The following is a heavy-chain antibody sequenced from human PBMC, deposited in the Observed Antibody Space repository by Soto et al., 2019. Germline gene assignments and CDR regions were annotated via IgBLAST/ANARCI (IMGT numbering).Heavy chain of an antibody. CDR1: GFTFDDYA. D-gene: IGHD6-19*01. CDR3: AKDGTPTGYSSGWYDY. CDR2: ISWNSGSI. J-gene: IGHJ4*02. V-gene: IGHV3-9*01. Sequence: EVQLVESEGGLVQPGRSLRLSCAASGFTFDDYAMHWVRQAPGKGLEWVSGISWNSGSIGYADSVKGRFTISRDNAKNSLYLQMNSLRAEDTALYYGAKDGTPTGYSSGWYDYWGQGTLVTVSS.